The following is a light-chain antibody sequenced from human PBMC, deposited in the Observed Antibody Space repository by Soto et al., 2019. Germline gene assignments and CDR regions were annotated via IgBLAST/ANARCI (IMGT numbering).Light chain of an antibody. Sequence: DVQMTQSPTSVSASVGDRVTIICGPSQDISGWLAWYQQKPGRAPKLLIYAASSLQSGVPSRFSGSGSGTDFTLTISSLQPEDFATYYCQQSYSSPMLPFGGGTKVDIK. J-gene: IGKJ4*01. V-gene: IGKV1-12*01. CDR3: QQSYSSPMLP. CDR1: QDISGW. CDR2: AAS.